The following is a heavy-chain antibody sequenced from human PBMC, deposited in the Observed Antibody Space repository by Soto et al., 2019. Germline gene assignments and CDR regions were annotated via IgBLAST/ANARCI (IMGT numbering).Heavy chain of an antibody. V-gene: IGHV4-4*02. J-gene: IGHJ6*02. CDR3: ARVSGSYYYGMDV. Sequence: LEILSLTCAVSGGSISSSNWWSWVRQPPGKGLEWIGEIYHSGSTNYNPSLKSRVTISVDKSKNQFSLKLSSVTAADTAVYYCARVSGSYYYGMDVWGQGITVTVSS. CDR2: IYHSGST. D-gene: IGHD1-26*01. CDR1: GGSISSSNW.